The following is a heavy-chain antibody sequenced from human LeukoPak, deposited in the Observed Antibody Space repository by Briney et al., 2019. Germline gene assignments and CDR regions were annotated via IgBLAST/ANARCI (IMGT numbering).Heavy chain of an antibody. CDR2: INPNSGAT. Sequence: GASLNVSCKASGYTFTDYYMHWVRQAPGQGLEWMGWINPNSGATNYAQKFQGRVTMTRDTSISTAYMELSRLRSDDTAVYYCARDLLPAIVGATASYMDVWGKGTTVTVSS. CDR1: GYTFTDYY. J-gene: IGHJ6*03. D-gene: IGHD1-26*01. V-gene: IGHV1-2*02. CDR3: ARDLLPAIVGATASYMDV.